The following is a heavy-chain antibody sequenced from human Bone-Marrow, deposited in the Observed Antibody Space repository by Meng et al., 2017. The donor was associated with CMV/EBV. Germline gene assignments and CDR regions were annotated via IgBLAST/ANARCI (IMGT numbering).Heavy chain of an antibody. CDR1: GFTFSDYY. J-gene: IGHJ6*02. Sequence: GESLKISCAASGFTFSDYYMSWIRQAPGKGLEWVSYISSSGSTIYYADSVKGRFTISRDNAKNSLYLQMNSLRSEDTAVYYCASGWNYYYYYGMDVWGQGTTVTVSS. D-gene: IGHD1-1*01. V-gene: IGHV3-11*01. CDR2: ISSSGSTI. CDR3: ASGWNYYYYYGMDV.